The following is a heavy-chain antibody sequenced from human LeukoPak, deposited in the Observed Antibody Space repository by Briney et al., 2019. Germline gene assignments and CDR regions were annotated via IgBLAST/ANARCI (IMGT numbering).Heavy chain of an antibody. CDR2: ISGSSSGS. J-gene: IGHJ4*02. D-gene: IGHD2/OR15-2a*01. CDR1: GFAFSRYA. Sequence: GGSLRLSCAASGFAFSRYAMNWVRQGPGKGLEWGSSISGSSSGSYYTDSVKGRFTISRDNSNNTLYLQMNNLRVEGTAIYYCAKEPGAATTYYFDSWGQGTLVTVSS. V-gene: IGHV3-23*01. CDR3: AKEPGAATTYYFDS.